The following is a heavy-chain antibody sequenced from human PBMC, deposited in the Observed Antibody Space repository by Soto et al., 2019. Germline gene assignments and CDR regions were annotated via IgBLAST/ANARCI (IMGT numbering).Heavy chain of an antibody. V-gene: IGHV3-23*01. Sequence: GGSLRLSCAASGFTFSSYSMNWVRQAPGKGLEWVSVISGSGGNTYYADSVKGRFTISRDNPKNTLSLQMNSLRAEDTAVYYCAKGSYSSSSLYDFWGQGTQVTVSS. D-gene: IGHD6-6*01. CDR1: GFTFSSYS. CDR2: ISGSGGNT. J-gene: IGHJ4*02. CDR3: AKGSYSSSSLYDF.